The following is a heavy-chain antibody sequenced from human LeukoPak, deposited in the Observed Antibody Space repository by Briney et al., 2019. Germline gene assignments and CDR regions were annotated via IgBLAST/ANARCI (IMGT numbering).Heavy chain of an antibody. CDR1: GFTFSSYA. J-gene: IGHJ4*02. D-gene: IGHD6-6*01. CDR3: ARVGGRYSSSSNY. V-gene: IGHV3-23*01. CDR2: ISGSGGST. Sequence: GGSLRLSCAASGFTFSSYAMSWVRQAPGKGLEWVSVISGSGGSTYYADSVKGRFTISRDNSKNTLYLQMNSLRAEDTAVYYCARVGGRYSSSSNYWGQGTLVTVSS.